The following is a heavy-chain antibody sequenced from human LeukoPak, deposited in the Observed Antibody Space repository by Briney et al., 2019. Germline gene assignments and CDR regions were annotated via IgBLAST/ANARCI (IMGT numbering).Heavy chain of an antibody. J-gene: IGHJ4*02. D-gene: IGHD2-15*01. CDR1: GGSISGYY. CDR2: IYYSGST. V-gene: IGHV4-59*01. CDR3: ARAPLLRAPYFDY. Sequence: SETLSLTCTVSGGSISGYYWSWIRQPPGKGLEWIGYIYYSGSTNYNPSLKSRVTISVDTSKNQFSLKLSSVTAADTAVYYCARAPLLRAPYFDYWGQGTLVTVSS.